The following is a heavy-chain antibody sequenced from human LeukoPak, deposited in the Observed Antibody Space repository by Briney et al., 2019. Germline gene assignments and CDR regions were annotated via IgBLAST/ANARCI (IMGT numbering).Heavy chain of an antibody. CDR1: GGSISSYY. CDR2: IYYSGST. J-gene: IGHJ4*02. V-gene: IGHV4-59*01. Sequence: SETLFLTCTVSGGSISSYYWSWIRQPPGKGLEWIGYIYYSGSTNYNPSLKSRVTISVDTSKNQFSLKLSSVTAADTAVYYCASVVAVAGTYFDYWGQGTLVTVSS. D-gene: IGHD6-19*01. CDR3: ASVVAVAGTYFDY.